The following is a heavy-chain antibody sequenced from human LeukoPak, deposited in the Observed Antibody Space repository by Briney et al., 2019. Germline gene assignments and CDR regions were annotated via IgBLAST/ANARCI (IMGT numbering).Heavy chain of an antibody. CDR1: GYSISSGYY. D-gene: IGHD2-15*01. CDR2: IYHSGST. CDR3: ARAGAGLRLLPRYYYYYYMDV. J-gene: IGHJ6*03. V-gene: IGHV4-38-2*02. Sequence: SETPSLTCTVSGYSISSGYYWGWIRQPPGKGLEWIGSIYHSGSTYYNPSLKSRVTISVDTSKNQFSLKLSSVTAADTAVYYCARAGAGLRLLPRYYYYYYMDVWGKGTTVTVSS.